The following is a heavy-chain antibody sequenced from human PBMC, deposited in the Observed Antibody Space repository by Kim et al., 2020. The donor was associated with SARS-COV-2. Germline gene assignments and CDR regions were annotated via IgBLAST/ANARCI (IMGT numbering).Heavy chain of an antibody. CDR1: GFTFSSYG. Sequence: GGSLRLSCAASGFTFSSYGMHWVRQAPGKGLEWVAVISYDGSNKYYADSVKGRFTISRDNSKNTLYLQMNSLRAEDTAVYYCASTKAFDIWGQGTMVTVSS. CDR2: ISYDGSNK. J-gene: IGHJ3*02. V-gene: IGHV3-30*03. CDR3: ASTKAFDI. D-gene: IGHD3-3*01.